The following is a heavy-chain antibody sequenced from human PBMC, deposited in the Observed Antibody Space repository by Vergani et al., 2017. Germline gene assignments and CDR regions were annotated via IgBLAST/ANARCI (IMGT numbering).Heavy chain of an antibody. J-gene: IGHJ6*02. CDR3: ARDGERMWGMDV. CDR1: GFTFSSYG. CDR2: IWYDGSNK. D-gene: IGHD7-27*01. V-gene: IGHV3-33*01. Sequence: QVQLVESGGGVVQPGRSLRLSCAASGFTFSSYGMHWVRQAPGKGLEWVAVIWYDGSNKYYADSVKGRFTISRDNSKNTLYLQMNSLRAEDTAVYYCARDGERMWGMDVWGQGTTVTVSS.